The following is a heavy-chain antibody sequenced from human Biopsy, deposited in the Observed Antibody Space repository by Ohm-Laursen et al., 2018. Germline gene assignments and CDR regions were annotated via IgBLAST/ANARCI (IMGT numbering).Heavy chain of an antibody. CDR3: SRENSGYDVDYYYHGMDV. CDR1: GYNFDIYP. CDR2: IVPLFETT. V-gene: IGHV1-69*06. D-gene: IGHD5-12*01. Sequence: ASSVKVSCKTSGYNFDIYPLFWVRQAPGQGFEWMGGIVPLFETTDSAQKFQGRVTITADKYTSTSSMELRGLRADDTGVYYCSRENSGYDVDYYYHGMDVWGQGTTVTVSS. J-gene: IGHJ6*02.